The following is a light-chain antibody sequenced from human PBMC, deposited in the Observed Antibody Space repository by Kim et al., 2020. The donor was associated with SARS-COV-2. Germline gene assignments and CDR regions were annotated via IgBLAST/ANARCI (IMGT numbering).Light chain of an antibody. CDR3: HQYNDDPQT. CDR2: AAS. Sequence: ACVGDRVTITCRASQAISNYVAWSQQRPGKAPMSLIYAASTLQSGVTSGFSGSGSGTQFTRTISGLQPEDSATYYCHQYNDDPQTFGQGTKVDIQ. J-gene: IGKJ1*01. V-gene: IGKV1-16*01. CDR1: QAISNY.